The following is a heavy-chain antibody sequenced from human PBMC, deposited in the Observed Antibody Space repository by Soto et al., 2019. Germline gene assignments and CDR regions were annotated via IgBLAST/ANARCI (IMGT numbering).Heavy chain of an antibody. J-gene: IGHJ6*02. CDR3: ARKASKYSGMDV. CDR1: GYTFTNYY. V-gene: IGHV1-46*01. CDR2: INPSGGST. D-gene: IGHD2-21*01. Sequence: ASVKVSCKASGYTFTNYYMHWVRQAPGQGLEWMGVINPSGGSTTYAQKFQGRVTMTRDTSTSTVYMELSSLISEDTTEYYCARKASKYSGMDVWGQGTTVTVSS.